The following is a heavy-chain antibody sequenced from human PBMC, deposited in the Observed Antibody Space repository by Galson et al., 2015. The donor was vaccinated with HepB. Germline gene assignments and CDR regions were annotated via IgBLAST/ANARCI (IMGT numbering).Heavy chain of an antibody. D-gene: IGHD6-13*01. Sequence: SLRLSCAASGFTFSSYSMNWVRQAPGKGLEWVSSISSSSSYIYYADSVKGRFTISRDDAKNSLYLQMNSLRAEDTAVYYCARGIAAFGGSYYYYGMDVWGQGTTVTVSS. J-gene: IGHJ6*02. V-gene: IGHV3-21*01. CDR1: GFTFSSYS. CDR2: ISSSSSYI. CDR3: ARGIAAFGGSYYYYGMDV.